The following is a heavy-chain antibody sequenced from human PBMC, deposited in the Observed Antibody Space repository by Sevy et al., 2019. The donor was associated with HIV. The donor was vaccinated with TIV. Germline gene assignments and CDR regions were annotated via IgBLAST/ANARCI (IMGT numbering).Heavy chain of an antibody. Sequence: SETLSLTCAVYGGSFSGYYWSWIRQPPGKGLEWIGEINHSGSTNYNPSLKSRVTIPVDTSKNQFSLKLSSVTAADTAVYYCARGRVSYSSSSGRNYYYYGMDVWGQGTTVTVSS. V-gene: IGHV4-34*01. CDR1: GGSFSGYY. D-gene: IGHD6-6*01. CDR3: ARGRVSYSSSSGRNYYYYGMDV. CDR2: INHSGST. J-gene: IGHJ6*02.